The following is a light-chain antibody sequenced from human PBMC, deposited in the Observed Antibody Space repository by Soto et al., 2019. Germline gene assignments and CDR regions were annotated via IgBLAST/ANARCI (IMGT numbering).Light chain of an antibody. CDR2: AAS. J-gene: IGKJ2*01. Sequence: DIQMTQSPSSLSASVGDRVTITCRASQRIGSFLNWYQQKPGKAPKFLISAASTLQSGVPSRFRGSGSGTDFTLTISSLQADDLATYFCQQSYSPPYTFGQGTKLEIK. CDR3: QQSYSPPYT. V-gene: IGKV1-39*01. CDR1: QRIGSF.